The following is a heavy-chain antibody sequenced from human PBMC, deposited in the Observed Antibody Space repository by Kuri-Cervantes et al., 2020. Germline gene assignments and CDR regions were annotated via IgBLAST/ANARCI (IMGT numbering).Heavy chain of an antibody. CDR2: IYYSGST. J-gene: IGHJ4*02. D-gene: IGHD6-19*01. Sequence: SETLSLTCTVSGGSISSYYWSWIRQPPGKGLEWIGYIYYSGSTYYNPSLKSRVTISVDTSKNQFSLKLSSVTAADTAVYYCARAEYSSGWYVVGGDYWGQGTLVTVSS. CDR3: ARAEYSSGWYVVGGDY. CDR1: GGSISSYY. V-gene: IGHV4-59*01.